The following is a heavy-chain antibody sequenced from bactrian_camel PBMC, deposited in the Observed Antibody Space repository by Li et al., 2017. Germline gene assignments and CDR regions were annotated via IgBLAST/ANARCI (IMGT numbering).Heavy chain of an antibody. V-gene: IGHV3S1*01. Sequence: HVQLVESGGGSVKSGGSLRLSCAASGYTYSSYCMAWFRQGTVKEREGVATLYTFGGTATYADSVKGRFTVTQDPAKNTVYLQMTDLKVEDTAVYYCAADGWVERDGRCDSLSQGTQVTVS. D-gene: IGHD3*01. CDR1: GYTYSSYC. J-gene: IGHJ4*01. CDR2: LYTFGGTA. CDR3: AADGWVERDGRCDS.